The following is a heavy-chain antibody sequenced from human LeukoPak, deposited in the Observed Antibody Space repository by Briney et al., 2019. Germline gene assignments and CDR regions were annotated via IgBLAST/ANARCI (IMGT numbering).Heavy chain of an antibody. CDR3: ARRNWGSSRIDY. CDR2: MFYSGGT. V-gene: IGHV4-39*01. J-gene: IGHJ4*02. CDR1: GASISSSSYY. D-gene: IGHD3-16*01. Sequence: PSETLSLTCTVSGASISSSSYYWGWIRQPPGKGLEWIGCMFYSGGTYYNPSLKSRVTISADTSKNQFSLKLSSVTAADTAVYYCARRNWGSSRIDYWGQGTPVTVSS.